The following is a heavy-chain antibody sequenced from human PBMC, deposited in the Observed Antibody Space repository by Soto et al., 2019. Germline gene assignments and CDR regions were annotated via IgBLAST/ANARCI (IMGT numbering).Heavy chain of an antibody. D-gene: IGHD3-9*01. CDR1: GFTFSSYS. V-gene: IGHV3-21*01. CDR2: ISSSSSYI. J-gene: IGHJ4*02. Sequence: PGGSLRLSCAASGFTFSSYSMNWVRQAPGKGLEWVSSISSSSSYIYYADSVKGRFTISRDNAKNSLYLQMKSLRAEDTAGYYCARDGAPSRYFDSYYFDYWGQGTLVTVSS. CDR3: ARDGAPSRYFDSYYFDY.